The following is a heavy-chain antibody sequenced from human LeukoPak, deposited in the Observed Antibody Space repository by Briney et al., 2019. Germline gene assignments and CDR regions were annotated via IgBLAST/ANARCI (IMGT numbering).Heavy chain of an antibody. CDR3: AKGISGGSYQGAFDY. CDR2: ISWNSGSI. CDR1: GFTFDDYA. Sequence: PGRSLRLSCAASGFTFDDYAMHWVRQAPGKGLEWVSGISWNSGSIGYADSVKGRFTISRDNAKNSLYLQMNSLRAEDMALYYCAKGISGGSYQGAFDYWGQGTLVTVSS. V-gene: IGHV3-9*03. J-gene: IGHJ4*02. D-gene: IGHD1-26*01.